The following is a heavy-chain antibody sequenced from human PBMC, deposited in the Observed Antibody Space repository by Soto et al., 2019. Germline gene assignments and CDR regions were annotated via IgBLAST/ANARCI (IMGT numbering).Heavy chain of an antibody. CDR1: GGSISSSSYY. D-gene: IGHD3-22*01. J-gene: IGHJ6*02. V-gene: IGHV4-39*01. CDR3: ARQYYYDSSGYYYYYYYGMDV. Sequence: SETLSLTCTVSGGSISSSSYYWGWIRQPPGKGLEWIGSIYYSGSTYYNPSLKSRVTISVDTSKNQFSLKLSSVTAADTAVYYCARQYYYDSSGYYYYYYYGMDVWGQGTTVTVSS. CDR2: IYYSGST.